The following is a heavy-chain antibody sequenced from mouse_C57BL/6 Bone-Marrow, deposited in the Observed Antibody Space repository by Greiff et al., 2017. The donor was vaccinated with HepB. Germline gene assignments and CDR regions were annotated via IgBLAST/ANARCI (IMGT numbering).Heavy chain of an antibody. CDR2: INPYNGDT. Sequence: VQLKQSGPELVKPGDSVKISCKASGYSFTGYFMNWVMQSHGKSLEWIGRINPYNGDTFYNQKFKGKATLTVDKSSSTAHMELRSLTSEDSAVYYCARFGGLYYAMDYWGQGTSVTVSS. V-gene: IGHV1-20*01. CDR1: GYSFTGYF. CDR3: ARFGGLYYAMDY. J-gene: IGHJ4*01. D-gene: IGHD1-1*02.